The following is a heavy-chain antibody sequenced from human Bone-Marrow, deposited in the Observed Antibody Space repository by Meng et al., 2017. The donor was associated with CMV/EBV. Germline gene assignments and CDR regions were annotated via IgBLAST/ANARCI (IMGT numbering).Heavy chain of an antibody. D-gene: IGHD1-26*01. Sequence: GGSLRLSCAASGFTFSSYSMNWVRQAPGKGLEWVSSISSSSSYIYYADSVKGRFTISRDNAKNSLYLQMNSLRAEDTAVYYCARAKSYGGSFIFDYWGQGTRVTVSS. J-gene: IGHJ4*02. CDR3: ARAKSYGGSFIFDY. V-gene: IGHV3-21*01. CDR2: ISSSSSYI. CDR1: GFTFSSYS.